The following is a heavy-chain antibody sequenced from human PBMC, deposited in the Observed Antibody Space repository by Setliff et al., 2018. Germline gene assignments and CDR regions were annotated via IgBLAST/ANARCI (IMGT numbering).Heavy chain of an antibody. Sequence: SETLSLTCTVSGGSISSSSYYWGWIRQPPGKGLEWIGYIYYSGSTYYNPSLKSRVTISVDTSKNQFSLKLSSVTAADTAVYYCARDRLLVGARYAMDVWGKGTTVTVSS. CDR1: GGSISSSSYY. D-gene: IGHD1-26*01. CDR3: ARDRLLVGARYAMDV. J-gene: IGHJ6*03. CDR2: IYYSGST. V-gene: IGHV4-31*02.